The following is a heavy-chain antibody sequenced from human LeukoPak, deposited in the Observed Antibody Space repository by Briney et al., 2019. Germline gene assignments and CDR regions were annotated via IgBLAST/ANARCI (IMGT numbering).Heavy chain of an antibody. J-gene: IGHJ5*02. V-gene: IGHV3-11*01. D-gene: IGHD3-10*01. Sequence: GGSLRLSCAATGFRFSDYYMSWVRQAPGKGLEWVAYISSTGNSIFYADSVKGRFTISRDHAKNSLSLQLNSLRAEDTAVYYCAKGGIRYGSWFDHWGQGTLVTVSS. CDR2: ISSTGNSI. CDR3: AKGGIRYGSWFDH. CDR1: GFRFSDYY.